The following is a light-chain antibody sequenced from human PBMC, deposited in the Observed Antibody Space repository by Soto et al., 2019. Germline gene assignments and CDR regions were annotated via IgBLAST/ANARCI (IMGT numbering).Light chain of an antibody. CDR3: CSYAGSSTFDVV. CDR1: SSDVGSYNL. V-gene: IGLV2-23*02. CDR2: EVS. J-gene: IGLJ2*01. Sequence: QSALTQPASVSGSPGQSITISCTGNSSDVGSYNLVSWYQQHPGKAPKLMIYEVSKRPSGVSNRFSGSKSGNTASLTISGLQAEDEADYCCCSYAGSSTFDVVFGGGTKLTVL.